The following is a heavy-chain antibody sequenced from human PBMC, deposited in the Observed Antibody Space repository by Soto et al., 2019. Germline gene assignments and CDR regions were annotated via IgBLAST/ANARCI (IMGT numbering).Heavy chain of an antibody. CDR1: GFNFSNYA. J-gene: IGHJ4*02. CDR2: ISGSGRST. V-gene: IGHV3-23*01. CDR3: ARDGGNICSGGSCYFQAPDY. D-gene: IGHD2-15*01. Sequence: EVRLSESGGGLVQPGESLRLSCAASGFNFSNYAMSWVRQAPGKGLEWVASISGSGRSTNYADSVKGRFTISRDNSKNTLAVQMSSLRAEDTAVYYCARDGGNICSGGSCYFQAPDYWGQGTLVTVSP.